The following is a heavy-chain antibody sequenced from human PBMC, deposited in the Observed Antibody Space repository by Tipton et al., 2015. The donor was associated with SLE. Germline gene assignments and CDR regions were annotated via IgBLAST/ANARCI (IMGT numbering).Heavy chain of an antibody. J-gene: IGHJ3*02. CDR1: GFTFSDYA. CDR2: ISWHGIAK. CDR3: ASQLMILDAFDI. Sequence: SLRLSCAASGFTFSDYAMHWVRQAPGKGLEWVAVISWHGIAKYYADSVKGRFTISRDNSEYTQYLQMNTLRPEDTAVYYCASQLMILDAFDIWGQGTMVTVSS. D-gene: IGHD1-1*01. V-gene: IGHV3-30*04.